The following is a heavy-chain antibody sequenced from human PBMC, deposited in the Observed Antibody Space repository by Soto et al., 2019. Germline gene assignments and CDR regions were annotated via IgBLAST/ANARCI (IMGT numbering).Heavy chain of an antibody. J-gene: IGHJ5*02. V-gene: IGHV4-30-4*01. CDR3: ARGRIYNWFDP. CDR1: GGSISSGDYY. Sequence: SETLSLTCTVSGGSISSGDYYWSWIRQPPGKGLEWIGYIYYSGSTYYNPSLKSRVTISVDTSKNQFSLKLSSVTAADTAVYYCARGRIYNWFDPWGQGTLVTVSS. CDR2: IYYSGST.